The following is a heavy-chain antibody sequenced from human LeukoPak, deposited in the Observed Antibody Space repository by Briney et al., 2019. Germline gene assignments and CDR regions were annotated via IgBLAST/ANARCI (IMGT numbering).Heavy chain of an antibody. CDR3: ARWELYYYYYMDV. CDR2: ISAYNGNT. J-gene: IGHJ6*03. D-gene: IGHD1-26*01. Sequence: ASVKVSCKASGYTFSSYGISWVGQAPGQGLEWMGWISAYNGNTNYAQKLQGRVTMTTDTSTSTAYMELRSLRSDDTAVYYCARWELYYYYYMDVWGKGTTVTVSS. V-gene: IGHV1-18*01. CDR1: GYTFSSYG.